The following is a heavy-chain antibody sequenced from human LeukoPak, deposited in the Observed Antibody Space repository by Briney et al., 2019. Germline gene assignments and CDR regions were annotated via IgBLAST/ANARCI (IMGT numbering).Heavy chain of an antibody. CDR1: GYSISSDY. J-gene: IGHJ4*02. V-gene: IGHV4-38-2*01. CDR2: VYHSGST. CDR3: ARLSGAPVRHPIYHLDY. D-gene: IGHD1-26*01. Sequence: SETLSLTCAVSGYSISSDYWGWIRQPPGKGLEWIGNVYHSGSTYKNPSLKSRVSISLDTSNNQFSLKLTSVTAADTAIYYCARLSGAPVRHPIYHLDYWGQGTLVTVSS.